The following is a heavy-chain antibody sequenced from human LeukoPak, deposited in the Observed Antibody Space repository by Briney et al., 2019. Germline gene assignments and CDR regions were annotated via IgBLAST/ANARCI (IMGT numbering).Heavy chain of an antibody. D-gene: IGHD3-3*01. CDR3: ARDPTQGYYDFWSGYYKGWFDP. CDR2: IIPIFGTA. J-gene: IGHJ5*02. CDR1: GGTFSSYA. V-gene: IGHV1-69*05. Sequence: SVKASCKASGGTFSSYAISWVRQAPGQGLEWVGGIIPIFGTANYAQKFQGRVTITTDESTSTAYMELSSLRSEDTAVYYCARDPTQGYYDFWSGYYKGWFDPWGQGTLVTVSS.